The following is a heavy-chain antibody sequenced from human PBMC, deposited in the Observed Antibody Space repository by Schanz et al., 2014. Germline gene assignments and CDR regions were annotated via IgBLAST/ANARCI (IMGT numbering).Heavy chain of an antibody. CDR1: GFSISDHT. V-gene: IGHV3-66*01. J-gene: IGHJ4*02. CDR3: ARDQASTH. CDR2: TYLGGNT. Sequence: EGQLVESGGGLVQPGGSLRLSCAASGFSISDHTMRWDRQAPGKGLEPVSVTYLGGNTDYADSVKGRFTISRDDSKNTLHLQMNSLRSEDTAIYFCARDQASTHWGQGTPVTVSS.